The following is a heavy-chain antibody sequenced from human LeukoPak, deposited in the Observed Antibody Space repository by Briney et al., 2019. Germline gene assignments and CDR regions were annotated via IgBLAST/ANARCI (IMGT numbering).Heavy chain of an antibody. J-gene: IGHJ3*01. Sequence: GGSLRLSCAASGFTFNIYAMNWVRQAPGKGLEWISSISYSAAGTYYADSVKGRFSISRDNSKKIVYLQMNSLKTEDTAVYYCARADWRYWGQGTMVTVSS. CDR1: GFTFNIYA. D-gene: IGHD2-21*01. CDR2: ISYSAAGT. V-gene: IGHV3-23*01. CDR3: ARADWRY.